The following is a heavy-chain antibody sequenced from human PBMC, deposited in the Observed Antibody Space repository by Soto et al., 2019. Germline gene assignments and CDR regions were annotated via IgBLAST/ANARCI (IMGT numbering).Heavy chain of an antibody. J-gene: IGHJ4*02. D-gene: IGHD3-3*01. CDR3: ARATHLYDFPVVFDY. CDR2: IYYSGGT. V-gene: IGHV4-31*03. CDR1: GGSISSGGYY. Sequence: QVQLQESGPGLVKPSQTLSLTCTVSGGSISSGGYYWSWIRQHPGKGLEWIGYIYYSGGTYYNPSLKSRVTISVDTSKNQFSLKLSSVTAADTAVYYCARATHLYDFPVVFDYWGQGTLVTVSS.